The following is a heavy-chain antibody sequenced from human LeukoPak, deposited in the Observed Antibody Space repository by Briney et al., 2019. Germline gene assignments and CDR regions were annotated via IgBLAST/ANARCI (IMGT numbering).Heavy chain of an antibody. CDR3: ARAGSGYSFDY. Sequence: SETLSLTCTVSGGSISNYYWNWIRQFPGKGLEWIGYISHSGSANYSPSLESRVTISVDPSKNQFSLKVISVTAADTAVYYCARAGSGYSFDYWGQGILVTVSS. J-gene: IGHJ4*02. D-gene: IGHD5-12*01. CDR2: ISHSGSA. CDR1: GGSISNYY. V-gene: IGHV4-59*01.